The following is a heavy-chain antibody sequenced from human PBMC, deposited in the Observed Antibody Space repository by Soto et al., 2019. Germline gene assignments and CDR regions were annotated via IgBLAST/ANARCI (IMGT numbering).Heavy chain of an antibody. Sequence: GWSLRLSCAASGFTFNTYSVTWVRQAPGKGPEWISHISSRGTAINYADSVTGRFTISRDNAKNSLFLQMNSLRDEDTAVYYCARARCTTTSCYRGLDVWGQGTTVTVSS. V-gene: IGHV3-48*02. CDR2: ISSRGTAI. J-gene: IGHJ6*02. D-gene: IGHD2-2*02. CDR3: ARARCTTTSCYRGLDV. CDR1: GFTFNTYS.